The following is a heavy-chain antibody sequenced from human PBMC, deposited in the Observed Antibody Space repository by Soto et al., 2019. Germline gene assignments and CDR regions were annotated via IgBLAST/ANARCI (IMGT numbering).Heavy chain of an antibody. CDR3: SRDPPSPCWGRHAFYGMDV. J-gene: IGHJ6*02. V-gene: IGHV1-69*01. CDR2: IHPMFIEP. CDR1: GDTFSNFA. Sequence: QMRLVQSGAEVKKPGSSVKVSCKASGDTFSNFAFIWVRRAPGQGLEWMGGIHPMFIEPDYAQKFRDRITIVADEATSTVYLELRSPRSVYISVYFWSRDPPSPCWGRHAFYGMDVWGHGTSVTVTS. D-gene: IGHD7-27*01.